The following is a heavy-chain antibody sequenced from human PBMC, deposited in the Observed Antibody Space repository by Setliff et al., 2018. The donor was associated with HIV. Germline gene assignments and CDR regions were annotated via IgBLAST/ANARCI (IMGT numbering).Heavy chain of an antibody. CDR3: ARQQTALFVDY. V-gene: IGHV4-59*08. CDR1: GGSISSYH. J-gene: IGHJ4*02. CDR2: IYTSGST. D-gene: IGHD2-21*02. Sequence: SETLSLTCSLSGGSISSYHWNWIRQPPGKGLEWTGRIYTSGSTNYNPSLKSRVTISVDTSRNQFSLKLSSVTAADMALYYCARQQTALFVDYWGQGTLVTVSS.